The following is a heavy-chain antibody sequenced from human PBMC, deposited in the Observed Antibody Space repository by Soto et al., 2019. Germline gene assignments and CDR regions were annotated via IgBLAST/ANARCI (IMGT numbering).Heavy chain of an antibody. J-gene: IGHJ4*02. CDR2: IWYDGSNK. Sequence: GGSLRLSCAASGFTFSSYGMHWVRQAPGKGLEWVAVIWYDGSNKYYADSVKGRFTISRDNSKNTLYLQMNSLRAEDTAVYYCARGATMIVRSRDYFDYWGQGTLVTVSS. CDR1: GFTFSSYG. V-gene: IGHV3-33*01. CDR3: ARGATMIVRSRDYFDY. D-gene: IGHD3-22*01.